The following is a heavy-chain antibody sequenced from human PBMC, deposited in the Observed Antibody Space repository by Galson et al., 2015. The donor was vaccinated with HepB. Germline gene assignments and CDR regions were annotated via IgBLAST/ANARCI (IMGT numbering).Heavy chain of an antibody. V-gene: IGHV3-23*01. CDR1: GFTFSSYA. Sequence: SLRLSCAASGFTFSSYAMSWVRQAPGKGLEWVSAISGSGGSTYYADSVKGRFTISRDNSKNTLYLQMNSLRAEDTAVYYCAKEISQFTIPQWLVRLGVGDYWGQGTLVTVSS. J-gene: IGHJ4*02. CDR2: ISGSGGST. D-gene: IGHD6-19*01. CDR3: AKEISQFTIPQWLVRLGVGDY.